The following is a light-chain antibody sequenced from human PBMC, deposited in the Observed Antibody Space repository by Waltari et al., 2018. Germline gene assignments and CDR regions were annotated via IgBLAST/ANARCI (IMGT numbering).Light chain of an antibody. CDR1: QSAKNS. J-gene: IGKJ1*01. V-gene: IGKV3D-15*01. CDR2: RAS. CDR3: QQYNIWPWT. Sequence: EVVMTQSPATLSVSPGERVSLSCRASQSAKNSLAWYQQTPGQAPRLLIYRASTRAAGVPDRFSGSGSGTEFTLTISSLQSEDSAIYYCQQYNIWPWTFGPGTNVDIK.